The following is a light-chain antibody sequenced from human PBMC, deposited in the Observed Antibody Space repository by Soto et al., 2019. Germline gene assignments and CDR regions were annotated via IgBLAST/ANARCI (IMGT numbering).Light chain of an antibody. CDR2: KAS. V-gene: IGKV1-5*03. Sequence: DIQMTQSPSTLSASVGDRVTITCLASQSVDWWLPWYQQRLGKAPKALIYKASNLESGGPSRFSGSGAGTESTLTITSLQPGGIATYLCQPYTTLVTFGQGTMVQMK. CDR1: QSVDWW. CDR3: QPYTTLVT. J-gene: IGKJ1*01.